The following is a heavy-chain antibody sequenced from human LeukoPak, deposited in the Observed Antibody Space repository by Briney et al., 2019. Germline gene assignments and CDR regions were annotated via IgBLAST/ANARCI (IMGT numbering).Heavy chain of an antibody. CDR1: GFTFDDYA. CDR2: IKWNGGST. V-gene: IGHV3-20*04. J-gene: IGHJ4*02. Sequence: GGSLRLSCAASGFTFDDYAMSWVRQAPGKGLEWVSGIKWNGGSTGYVDSVKGRFTISRDNAKNSLYLQMNSLRAEDTAVYYCARERVMYYYGAGSPDYWGQGTLVTVSS. CDR3: ARERVMYYYGAGSPDY. D-gene: IGHD3-10*01.